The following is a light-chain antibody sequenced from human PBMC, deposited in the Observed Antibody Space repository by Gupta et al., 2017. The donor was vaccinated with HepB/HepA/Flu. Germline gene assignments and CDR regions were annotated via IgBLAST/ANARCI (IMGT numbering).Light chain of an antibody. V-gene: IGLV2-14*01. CDR1: SSDVGGYNY. J-gene: IGLJ3*02. Sequence: QSALTQPASVSGSPGQSITISCTGTSSDVGGYNYVSWYQQHPGKAPKLRIYDVSNRPSGVSNRFSGSKSGNTDSLTISGLQAEDEADDYCSSYTSSSTWVLGGGPKL. CDR2: DVS. CDR3: SSYTSSSTWV.